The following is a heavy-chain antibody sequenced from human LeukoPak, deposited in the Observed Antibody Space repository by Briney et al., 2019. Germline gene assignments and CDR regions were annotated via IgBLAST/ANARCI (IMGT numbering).Heavy chain of an antibody. V-gene: IGHV3-48*03. Sequence: PGGSLRLSCAAPGFTFSSYEMNWVRQAPGKGLELISYISSSGSTIYYADSVKGRFTISRDNAKNSLYLQMNSLRAEDTTLYYYARRSAYGFDYWGQGTLVTVSS. CDR2: ISSSGSTI. CDR1: GFTFSSYE. D-gene: IGHD5-12*01. J-gene: IGHJ4*02. CDR3: ARRSAYGFDY.